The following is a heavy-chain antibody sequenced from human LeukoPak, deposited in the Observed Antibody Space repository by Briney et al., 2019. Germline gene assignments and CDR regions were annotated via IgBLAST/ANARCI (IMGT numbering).Heavy chain of an antibody. Sequence: GGSLRLSCAASGFTFSSYGMHWVRQAPGKGLEWVAVISYDGSNKYYADSVKGRFTISRDNSKNTLYLQMNSLRVEDTAVYYCAKGQALSIWGQGTMVTVSS. CDR3: AKGQALSI. CDR1: GFTFSSYG. J-gene: IGHJ3*02. CDR2: ISYDGSNK. V-gene: IGHV3-30*18.